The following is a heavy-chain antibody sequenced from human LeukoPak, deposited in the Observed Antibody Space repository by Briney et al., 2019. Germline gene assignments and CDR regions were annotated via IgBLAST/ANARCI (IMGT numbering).Heavy chain of an antibody. J-gene: IGHJ4*02. CDR3: ARGRSIAVAGSDY. D-gene: IGHD6-19*01. Sequence: ASVKVSCKASGYTFTSYDINWVRQATGQGLEWMGWMNPNSGNTGYAQKFQGRVTMTRTTSMSTAYMELSSLRSEDTAVYYCARGRSIAVAGSDYWGQGTLVTVSS. CDR1: GYTFTSYD. CDR2: MNPNSGNT. V-gene: IGHV1-8*01.